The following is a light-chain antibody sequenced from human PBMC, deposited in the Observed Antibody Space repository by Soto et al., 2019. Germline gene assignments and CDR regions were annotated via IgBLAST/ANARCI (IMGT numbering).Light chain of an antibody. Sequence: DTVMTQSPDSLGVSLGDRVTINCKSSQSLLYISNNKNYLAWYQQKPGQPPKLLIHWASTRESGVPDRFSGSGSGTDFTLTISSLQAEDVAVYYCQQYYSTITFGQGTRLEI. CDR3: QQYYSTIT. CDR1: QSLLYISNNKNY. V-gene: IGKV4-1*01. J-gene: IGKJ5*01. CDR2: WAS.